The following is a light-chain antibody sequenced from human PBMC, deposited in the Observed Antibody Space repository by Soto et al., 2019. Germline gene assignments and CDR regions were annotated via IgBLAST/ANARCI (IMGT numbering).Light chain of an antibody. V-gene: IGLV1-40*01. CDR3: QSYDTSMSVYV. CDR1: SSNNVAQYD. CDR2: GNS. J-gene: IGLJ1*01. Sequence: QSVLAQPPSVSEAPEQRVTISCTGSSSNNVAQYDLHSYQQLPGTAPNLLIYGNSNRPSGVPHRFSGSRSGTSASLAIPRLQAEDEADYSCQSYDTSMSVYVFGTGTQGTVL.